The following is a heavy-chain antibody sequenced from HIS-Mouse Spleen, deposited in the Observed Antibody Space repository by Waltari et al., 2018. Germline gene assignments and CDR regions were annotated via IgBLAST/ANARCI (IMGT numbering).Heavy chain of an antibody. Sequence: QVQLVESGGGVVQPGRSLRLSCAASGFTFSSYGMHWVRQAPGNGLEWVAVISYDGSNKYDADSVKGRFTISRDNSKNTLYLQMNSLRAEDTAVYYCAKASSGWLDYWGQGTLVTVSS. V-gene: IGHV3-30*18. CDR3: AKASSGWLDY. J-gene: IGHJ4*02. CDR2: ISYDGSNK. CDR1: GFTFSSYG. D-gene: IGHD6-19*01.